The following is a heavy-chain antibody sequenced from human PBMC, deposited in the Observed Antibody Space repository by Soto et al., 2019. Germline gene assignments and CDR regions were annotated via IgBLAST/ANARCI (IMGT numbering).Heavy chain of an antibody. CDR2: IKRDGSEQ. CDR1: GFTFSNYW. Sequence: EVQLVESGGGLVQPGGSLRLSCAASGFTFSNYWMSWVRQAPGKGLEWVASIKRDGSEQLYVDSLKGRFTISRDNAKNSLYLQMSTLRAEDTAVYYCAKTSRGPAGTDWGQGTLVTVSS. CDR3: AKTSRGPAGTD. J-gene: IGHJ4*02. V-gene: IGHV3-7*01.